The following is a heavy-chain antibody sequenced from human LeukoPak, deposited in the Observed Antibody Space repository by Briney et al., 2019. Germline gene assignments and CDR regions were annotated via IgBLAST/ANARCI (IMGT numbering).Heavy chain of an antibody. CDR2: IKQGGGEK. V-gene: IGHV3-7*01. Sequence: GRSLRLSCAASGFTFSSYGMHWVRQAPGKGLEWVATIKQGGGEKFYVDSVRGRFTISEDSAKNSLYLQVNSLRADDTAVYYCARDPFDHWGQGTLVTVSS. J-gene: IGHJ5*02. CDR1: GFTFSSYG. CDR3: ARDPFDH.